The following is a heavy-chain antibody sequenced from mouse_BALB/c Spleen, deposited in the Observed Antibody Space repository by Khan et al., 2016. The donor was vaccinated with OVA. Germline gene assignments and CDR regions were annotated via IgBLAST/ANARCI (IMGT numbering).Heavy chain of an antibody. CDR1: GYTFINYG. CDR2: INTNTGEP. D-gene: IGHD1-1*01. J-gene: IGHJ3*01. CDR3: ARGNYYGSNSGFAY. Sequence: QIQLVQSGPELKKPGETVKISCKASGYTFINYGINWVKQAPGKGLKWMGWINTNTGEPTYAEEFKGRFAFSLETSASTAYLQLNNLKNEDTATYFCARGNYYGSNSGFAYWGQGTLVTVSA. V-gene: IGHV9-3*02.